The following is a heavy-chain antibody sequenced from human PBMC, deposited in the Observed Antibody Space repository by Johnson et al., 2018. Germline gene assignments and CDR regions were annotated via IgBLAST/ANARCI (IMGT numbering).Heavy chain of an antibody. CDR2: INSDGSST. Sequence: VQLVESGGGLVKPGGSLRLSCAASGFTFSSYSMNWVRQAPGKGLAWVSRINSDGSSTSYADSVKGRFTISRDNAKNTLYLQMNSLRAEGTDVYYCANSRGYYGSGGYYAFDIWGQGTMVTVSS. D-gene: IGHD3-22*01. V-gene: IGHV3-74*02. CDR3: ANSRGYYGSGGYYAFDI. CDR1: GFTFSSYS. J-gene: IGHJ3*02.